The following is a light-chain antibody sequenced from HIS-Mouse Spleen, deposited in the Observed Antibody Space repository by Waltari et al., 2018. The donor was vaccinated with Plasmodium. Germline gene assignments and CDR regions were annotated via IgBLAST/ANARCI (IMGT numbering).Light chain of an antibody. CDR3: QQYNNWSFT. J-gene: IGKJ3*01. CDR1: QSVSSN. CDR2: GAS. Sequence: EIVMTQSPATLSVSPGERATLSCRASQSVSSNLAWYKQKPGQAPMLLIYGASTRATGSPARFSGSGSGTEFTLTISSLQSEDFAVYYCQQYNNWSFTFGPGTKVDIK. V-gene: IGKV3-15*01.